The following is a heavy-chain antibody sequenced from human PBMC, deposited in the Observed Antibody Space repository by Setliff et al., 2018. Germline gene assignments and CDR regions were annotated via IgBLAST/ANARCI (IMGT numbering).Heavy chain of an antibody. CDR3: AVTMVRGLGSFDY. V-gene: IGHV4-38-2*02. CDR1: GGSISSDYY. D-gene: IGHD3-10*01. Sequence: SETLSLTCTVSGGSISSDYYWGWIRQPPGKGLEWIGSIYHSGSTYYNPSLKRRVTISVDTSKNQFSLELSSVTAADTAVYYCAVTMVRGLGSFDYWGQGTLVTVSS. J-gene: IGHJ4*02. CDR2: IYHSGST.